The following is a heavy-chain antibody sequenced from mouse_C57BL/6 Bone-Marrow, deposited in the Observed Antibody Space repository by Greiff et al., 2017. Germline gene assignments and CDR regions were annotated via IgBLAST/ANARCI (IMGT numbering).Heavy chain of an antibody. CDR1: GYTFTSYW. CDR3: TRHYSNYRFAY. CDR2: IYPGNSDT. V-gene: IGHV1-5*01. Sequence: VQLQQSGTVLARPGASVKMSCKTSGYTFTSYWMHWVKQRPGQGLEWIGAIYPGNSDTSYNQKLKGKAKLTAVTSARTAYMELSSLTNEDSAVYDCTRHYSNYRFAYWGQGTLVSVSA. D-gene: IGHD2-5*01. J-gene: IGHJ3*01.